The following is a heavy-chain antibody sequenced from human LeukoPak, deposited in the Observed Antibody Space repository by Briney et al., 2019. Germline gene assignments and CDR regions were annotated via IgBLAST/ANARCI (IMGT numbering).Heavy chain of an antibody. CDR2: ISGSGGST. J-gene: IGHJ4*02. Sequence: PGGSVRLSCAASGFTFSSYAMSGAREAPGKGLEWVSAISGSGGSTYYADSVKGRFTISRDNSKNTLYLQMNSLRAEDTAVYYCAKYDYVWGSYRGFDYWGQGTLVTVSS. V-gene: IGHV3-23*01. D-gene: IGHD3-16*02. CDR3: AKYDYVWGSYRGFDY. CDR1: GFTFSSYA.